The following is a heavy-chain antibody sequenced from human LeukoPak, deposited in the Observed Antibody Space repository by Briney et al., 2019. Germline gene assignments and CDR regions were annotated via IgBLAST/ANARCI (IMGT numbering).Heavy chain of an antibody. CDR1: GFIFSDYY. D-gene: IGHD1-20*01. CDR2: ISSSGNII. CDR3: ARRRYNWNAIDY. J-gene: IGHJ4*02. V-gene: IGHV3-11*01. Sequence: PGGSLRLSCAASGFIFSDYYMSWIRQAPGKGLEWVSYISSSGNIIYYADSVKGRFTISRDNAKNSLYLQMNSLRAEDTAVYYCARRRYNWNAIDYWGQGTLVTVSS.